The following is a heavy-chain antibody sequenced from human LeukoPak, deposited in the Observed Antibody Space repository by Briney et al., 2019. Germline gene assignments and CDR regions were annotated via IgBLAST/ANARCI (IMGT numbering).Heavy chain of an antibody. CDR3: ASRPYYYGSGSYYPLEFDY. Sequence: SETLSLTCAVYGGSFSGYYWSWIRQPPGKGLEWIGEINHSGSTNYNPSLKSRVTISVDTSKNQFSLKLSSVTAADTAVYYCASRPYYYGSGSYYPLEFDYWGQGTLVTVSS. CDR2: INHSGST. D-gene: IGHD3-10*01. V-gene: IGHV4-34*01. CDR1: GGSFSGYY. J-gene: IGHJ4*02.